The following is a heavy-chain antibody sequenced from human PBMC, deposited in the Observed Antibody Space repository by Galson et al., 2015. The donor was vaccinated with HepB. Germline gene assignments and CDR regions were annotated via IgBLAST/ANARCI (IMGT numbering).Heavy chain of an antibody. D-gene: IGHD3-16*02. Sequence: SETLSLTCAVYGGSFSGYYWSWIRQPPGKGLEWIGEINHSGSTNYNPSLKSRVTISVDTSKNQFSLKLSSVTAADTAVYYCARGFKGYVWGSYRYGYWGQGTLVTVSS. CDR3: ARGFKGYVWGSYRYGY. CDR1: GGSFSGYY. J-gene: IGHJ4*02. CDR2: INHSGST. V-gene: IGHV4-34*01.